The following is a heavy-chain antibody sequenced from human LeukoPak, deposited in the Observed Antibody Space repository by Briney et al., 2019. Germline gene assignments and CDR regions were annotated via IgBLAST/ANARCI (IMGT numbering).Heavy chain of an antibody. J-gene: IGHJ6*03. Sequence: SGGSLGLSCTASGFTFSNYGMHWVRQAPGKGLEWVAFIRYDGDYKSHADSVKGRFTISRDNSRNTLFLQMNSLRREDTAVYYCAKEGYEKELATTIFYYYYMDVWGKGTTVAISS. CDR3: AKEGYEKELATTIFYYYYMDV. CDR1: GFTFSNYG. D-gene: IGHD5-24*01. CDR2: IRYDGDYK. V-gene: IGHV3-30*02.